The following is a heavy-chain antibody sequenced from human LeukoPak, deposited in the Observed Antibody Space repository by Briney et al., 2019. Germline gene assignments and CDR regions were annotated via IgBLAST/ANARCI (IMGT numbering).Heavy chain of an antibody. CDR1: GFTFSSYS. D-gene: IGHD1-26*01. V-gene: IGHV3-21*01. CDR2: ISSSSSYI. J-gene: IGHJ6*03. Sequence: PGGSLRLSCAASGFTFSSYSINWVRQAPGKGLEWVSSISSSSSYIYYADSVKGRFTISRDNAKNSLYLQMNSLRAEDTAVYYCARGPSGYYYYYYMDVWGKGTTVTVSS. CDR3: ARGPSGYYYYYYMDV.